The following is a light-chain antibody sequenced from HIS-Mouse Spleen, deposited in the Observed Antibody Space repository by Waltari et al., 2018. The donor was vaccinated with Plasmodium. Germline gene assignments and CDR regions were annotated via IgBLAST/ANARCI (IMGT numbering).Light chain of an antibody. CDR2: DVS. Sequence: QSALTQPRSVSGSPGQSVTISCTGTSSDVGGYNYVPWYQQHPGKAPKRMVYDVSKRPSGVPVRFAGSKSGNTASLTISGLQAEDEADYDCCSYAGSYTWVFGGGTKLTVL. J-gene: IGLJ3*02. V-gene: IGLV2-11*01. CDR1: SSDVGGYNY. CDR3: CSYAGSYTWV.